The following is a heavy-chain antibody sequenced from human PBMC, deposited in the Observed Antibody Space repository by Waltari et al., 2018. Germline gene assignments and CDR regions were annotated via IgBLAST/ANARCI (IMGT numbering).Heavy chain of an antibody. D-gene: IGHD3-3*01. CDR2: IDYSGST. J-gene: IGHJ3*02. Sequence: QLQLQESGPGLVKPSETLSLTCTVSGGSISSSSYYWGWIRQPPGKGLEWIGSIDYSGSTYYNPSLKSRVTISGDTSKNQFSLKLSSGTAADTAVYYCARFQSGYDAFDIWGQGTMVTVSS. CDR1: GGSISSSSYY. V-gene: IGHV4-39*01. CDR3: ARFQSGYDAFDI.